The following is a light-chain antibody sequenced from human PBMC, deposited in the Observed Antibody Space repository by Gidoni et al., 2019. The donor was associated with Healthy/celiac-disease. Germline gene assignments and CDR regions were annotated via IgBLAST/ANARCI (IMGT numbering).Light chain of an antibody. CDR3: QKYYSSPLT. CDR1: QSVLYSSNNTND. CDR2: WAS. J-gene: IGKJ4*01. V-gene: IGKV4-1*01. Sequence: DIVMTQSPDSLAVSLGERATINCKSSQSVLYSSNNTNDLACYQQQPGQPPKLLIYWASTRESGVPDRFSGSGSGTDLNLTISSLKAEDVAVYYGQKYYSSPLTFGGGTKVEIK.